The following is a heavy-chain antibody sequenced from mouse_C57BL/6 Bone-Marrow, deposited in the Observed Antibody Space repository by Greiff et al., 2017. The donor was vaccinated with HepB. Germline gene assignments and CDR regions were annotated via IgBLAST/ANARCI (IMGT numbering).Heavy chain of an antibody. CDR1: GYTFTSYW. D-gene: IGHD2-4*01. J-gene: IGHJ3*01. Sequence: QVQLQQPGAELVKPGASVKMSCKASGYTFTSYWITWVKQRPGQGLEWIGDIYPGSGSTNYNENLKSKATLTVDTSSITAYMQLSSLTSADSAVYYGARTPDYDPAYCVQGTLVTVSA. CDR2: IYPGSGST. CDR3: ARTPDYDPAY. V-gene: IGHV1-55*01.